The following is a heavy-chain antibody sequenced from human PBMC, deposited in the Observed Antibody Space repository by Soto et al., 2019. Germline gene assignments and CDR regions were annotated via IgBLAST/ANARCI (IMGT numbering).Heavy chain of an antibody. J-gene: IGHJ4*02. CDR1: LFTFCSYA. V-gene: IGHV3-30-3*01. CDR3: ARDRIAAHRFDY. Sequence: LLLSCAAPLFTFCSYAMHWVRQPPRKGLEWVAVISYDGSNKYYADTLKGRFTISRDNSKNTLYLKMNSPRAEDSAGYYGARDRIAAHRFDYWGQGTLVTVSS. CDR2: ISYDGSNK. D-gene: IGHD6-6*01.